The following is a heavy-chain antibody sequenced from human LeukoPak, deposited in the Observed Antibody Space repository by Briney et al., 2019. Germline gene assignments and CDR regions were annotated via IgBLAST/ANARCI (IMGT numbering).Heavy chain of an antibody. V-gene: IGHV1-2*02. CDR2: INPNSGGT. CDR3: ARAAGYCSGGSCKYYFDY. CDR1: GYTFTGYY. Sequence: ASVKVSCKASGYTFTGYYMHWVRQAPGHGLEWMGWINPNSGGTNYTQKFQGRVTMTRDTSISTAYMELRSLRSDDTAVYYCARAAGYCSGGSCKYYFDYWGQGTLVTVSS. D-gene: IGHD2-15*01. J-gene: IGHJ4*02.